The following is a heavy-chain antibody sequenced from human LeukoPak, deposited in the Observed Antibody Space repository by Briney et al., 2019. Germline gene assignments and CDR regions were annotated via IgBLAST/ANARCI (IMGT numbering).Heavy chain of an antibody. CDR3: ASLEPYDYVWGSLRLDY. Sequence: ASVKVSCKASGYTFSDYYIHWVRQAPGQGLEWMGWINPNSGGTNYAQKFQGRVTMTRDTSISTAYMELSRLRSDDTAVYYCASLEPYDYVWGSLRLDYWGQGTLVTVSS. CDR1: GYTFSDYY. CDR2: INPNSGGT. V-gene: IGHV1-2*02. D-gene: IGHD3-16*01. J-gene: IGHJ4*02.